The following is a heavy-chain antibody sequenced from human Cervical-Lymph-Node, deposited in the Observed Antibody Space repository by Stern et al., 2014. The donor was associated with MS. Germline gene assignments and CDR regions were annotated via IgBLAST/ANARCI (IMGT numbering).Heavy chain of an antibody. CDR3: ARQRYFDY. CDR1: GYTFTSYW. CDR2: IFPGGSDI. V-gene: IGHV5-51*01. J-gene: IGHJ4*02. Sequence: EVQLVQSGPEVKRPGESLKISCQASGYTFTSYWIGWVRQMPGKGLEWIAIIFPGGSDIRYSPSFQGQVTISADKSSSTAYLQWNNLMASDTALYYCARQRYFDYWGQGTLVTVSS.